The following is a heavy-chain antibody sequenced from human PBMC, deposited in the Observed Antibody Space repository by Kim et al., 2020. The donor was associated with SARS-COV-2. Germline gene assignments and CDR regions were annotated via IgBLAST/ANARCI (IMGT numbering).Heavy chain of an antibody. J-gene: IGHJ6*02. Sequence: AQKVQGGVTMTRDTSTSTVYMELSSLRSEDTAVYYCARDLSGYYYYGMDVWGQGTTVTVSS. V-gene: IGHV1-46*01. D-gene: IGHD1-26*01. CDR3: ARDLSGYYYYGMDV.